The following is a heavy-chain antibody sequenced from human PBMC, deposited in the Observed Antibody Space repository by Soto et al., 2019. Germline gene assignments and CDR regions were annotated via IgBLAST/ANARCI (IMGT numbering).Heavy chain of an antibody. D-gene: IGHD3-16*02. Sequence: EVQLLESGGGLVQPGGSLRLSCAASGFTFSSYAMSWVRQAPGKGLEWVSAISGSGGSTYYADCVKGRFTISRDNSKNTLYLQRKGLREGDTGVYYCAKGSGGSDDYVWGSYRYYVPGGYFDYWGQGTLVTVSS. CDR2: ISGSGGST. V-gene: IGHV3-23*01. CDR1: GFTFSSYA. J-gene: IGHJ4*02. CDR3: AKGSGGSDDYVWGSYRYYVPGGYFDY.